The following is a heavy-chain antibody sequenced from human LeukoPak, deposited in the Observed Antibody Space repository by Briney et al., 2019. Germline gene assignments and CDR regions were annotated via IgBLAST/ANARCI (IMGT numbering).Heavy chain of an antibody. CDR2: MSYSGSP. V-gene: IGHV4-31*03. CDR3: ARDFNGDHDY. CDR1: GDSISSGDYY. Sequence: PSETLSLTCTVSGDSISSGDYYWTWIRQQPGKGLEWIGHMSYSGSPDYNPSLKSRVTFSVDTSKNQFSLRLRSVTAADTAVYYCARDFNGDHDYWGQGTLVTVSS. D-gene: IGHD4-17*01. J-gene: IGHJ4*02.